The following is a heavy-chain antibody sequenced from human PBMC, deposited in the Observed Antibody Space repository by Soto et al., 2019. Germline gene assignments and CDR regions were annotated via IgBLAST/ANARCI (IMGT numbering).Heavy chain of an antibody. CDR2: IYYSGST. CDR1: GGSISSGGYY. Sequence: QVQLQESGPGLVKPSQTLSLTCTVSGGSISSGGYYWSWIRQHPGKGLEWIGYIYYSGSTYYNPSHKSEVTISVDTSKNQCTLKLRSVTAADTAVYYCARDSSGQTPIDAFDIWGQGTMVTVSS. CDR3: ARDSSGQTPIDAFDI. V-gene: IGHV4-31*01. D-gene: IGHD3-22*01. J-gene: IGHJ3*02.